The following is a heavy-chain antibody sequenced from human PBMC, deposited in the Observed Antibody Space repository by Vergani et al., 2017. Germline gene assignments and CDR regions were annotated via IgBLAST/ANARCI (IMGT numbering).Heavy chain of an antibody. D-gene: IGHD4-17*01. CDR3: ARWANDFGDYSEPDAPGSWYIDR. J-gene: IGHJ2*01. Sequence: EVQLVPSGAEVKKPGESMKISCTGSENSFTSYWIGWLRPLAXEGLEWMWIISPGDSDTRYSPYFQGQATSSADKSISTAYLRWSSLKASDTALYYCARWANDFGDYSEPDAPGSWYIDRGGRGTLVSVPS. CDR2: ISPGDSDT. CDR1: ENSFTSYW. V-gene: IGHV5-51*01.